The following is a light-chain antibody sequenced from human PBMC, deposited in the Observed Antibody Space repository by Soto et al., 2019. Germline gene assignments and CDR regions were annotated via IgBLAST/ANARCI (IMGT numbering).Light chain of an antibody. CDR2: GSS. V-gene: IGKV3-11*01. CDR3: QQQSHWPPWT. CDR1: QNIRTF. J-gene: IGKJ1*01. Sequence: EVVLTQSPATLSLSPGELATLSCRASQNIRTFLDWYQQQPGQAPRLLIYGSSNRATGIPARFSGSGSGTDFTLTISSLESEDFAVYDCQQQSHWPPWTFGQGTRVEIQ.